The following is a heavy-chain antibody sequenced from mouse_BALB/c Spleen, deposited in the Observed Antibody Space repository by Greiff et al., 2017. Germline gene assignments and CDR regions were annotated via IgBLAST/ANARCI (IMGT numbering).Heavy chain of an antibody. J-gene: IGHJ4*01. Sequence: EVQRVESGGGLVKPGGSLKLSCAASGFTFSSYAMSWVRQSPEKRLEWVAEISSGGSYTYYPDTVTGRFTISRDNAKNTLYLEMSSLRSEDTAMYYCARDPGNYEGMDYWGQGTSVTVSS. CDR1: GFTFSSYA. V-gene: IGHV5-9-4*01. CDR3: ARDPGNYEGMDY. CDR2: ISSGGSYT. D-gene: IGHD2-1*01.